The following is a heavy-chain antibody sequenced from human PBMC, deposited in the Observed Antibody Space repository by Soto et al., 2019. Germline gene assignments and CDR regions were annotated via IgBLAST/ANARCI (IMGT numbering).Heavy chain of an antibody. J-gene: IGHJ4*02. Sequence: EVQLLESVGGLVQPGGSLRLSCAAPGFTFSSYAMSWVRQAPGKGLEWVPVISGSGGSTYYADSVKGRFTISRDNSKNTLYLQMNSLRAEDTAVYYCAKWSIVVVPAAGGFDYWGQGTLVTVSS. CDR3: AKWSIVVVPAAGGFDY. CDR2: ISGSGGST. D-gene: IGHD2-2*01. V-gene: IGHV3-23*01. CDR1: GFTFSSYA.